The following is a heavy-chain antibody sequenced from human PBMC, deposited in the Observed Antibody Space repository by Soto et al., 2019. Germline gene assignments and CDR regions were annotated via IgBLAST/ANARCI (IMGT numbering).Heavy chain of an antibody. J-gene: IGHJ4*02. CDR2: ISSHGRDV. D-gene: IGHD6-19*01. V-gene: IGHV3-21*06. CDR3: ARGAALAGKLDL. Sequence: GGSLRLSCEASGFTFTSDSMTWVRQAPGKGLEWVSSISSHGRDVFYADSVKGRFTISRDNAKDSLHLQMNSLTGEDSAVYYCARGAALAGKLDLWGQGTLVTVSS. CDR1: GFTFTSDS.